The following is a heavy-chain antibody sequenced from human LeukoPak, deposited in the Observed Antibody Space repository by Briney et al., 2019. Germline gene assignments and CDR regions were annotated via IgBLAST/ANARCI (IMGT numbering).Heavy chain of an antibody. D-gene: IGHD6-13*01. CDR3: ATAPAAADSS. CDR1: GFTFTSFW. CDR2: INRDGTKT. V-gene: IGHV3-7*01. Sequence: GGSLRLSCAASGFTFTSFWMTWVRQSPGKGLEWVANINRDGTKTTYVDSVKGRFTISRDNAKNSLLLQRSSLRAEDTAVYYCATAPAAADSSWGQGTLVAVSS. J-gene: IGHJ5*02.